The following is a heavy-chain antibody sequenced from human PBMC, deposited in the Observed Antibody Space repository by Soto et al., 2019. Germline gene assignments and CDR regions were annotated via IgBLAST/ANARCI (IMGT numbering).Heavy chain of an antibody. CDR2: IKSKTDGGTT. V-gene: IGHV3-15*01. D-gene: IGHD3-22*01. CDR3: TTDPYYYDSSGYYSVGAFDI. Sequence: GGSLRLSCAASGFTFSNAWMSWVRQAPGKVLEWVGRIKSKTDGGTTDYAAPVKGRLTIARDDSKNTLYLQMNSLKTEDTAVYYCTTDPYYYDSSGYYSVGAFDIWGQGTMVTVSS. CDR1: GFTFSNAW. J-gene: IGHJ3*02.